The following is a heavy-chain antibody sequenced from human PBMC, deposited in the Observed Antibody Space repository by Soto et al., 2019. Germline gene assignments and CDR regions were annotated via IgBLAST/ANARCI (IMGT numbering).Heavy chain of an antibody. D-gene: IGHD3-16*02. Sequence: GXSVKGSCKASGYTFTSYAMYWGRQAPVQRLEWMGWINAGNGNTKYSQKFQGRVTITRDTSASTAYMELSRLRSEDTAVYYCARVYPVLSSDYYYGMDVWGQGTTVTVSS. CDR3: ARVYPVLSSDYYYGMDV. V-gene: IGHV1-3*01. CDR1: GYTFTSYA. CDR2: INAGNGNT. J-gene: IGHJ6*02.